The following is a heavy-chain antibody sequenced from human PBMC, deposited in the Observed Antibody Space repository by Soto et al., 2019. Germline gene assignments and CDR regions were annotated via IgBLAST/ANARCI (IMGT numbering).Heavy chain of an antibody. Sequence: QLQLQESGPGLVKPSETLSLTCTVSGGSISSPSYYWGWIRQTPARGLEWMGSIHYSGGTYYNPSLRSRVTMSVDTSKNQFSLKVNAATAADTSVYDCARQLIGGDIVVIPGKSAQWGQGTLVTVSS. V-gene: IGHV4-39*01. J-gene: IGHJ4*02. CDR1: GGSISSPSYY. CDR2: IHYSGGT. CDR3: ARQLIGGDIVVIPGKSAQ. D-gene: IGHD2-2*01.